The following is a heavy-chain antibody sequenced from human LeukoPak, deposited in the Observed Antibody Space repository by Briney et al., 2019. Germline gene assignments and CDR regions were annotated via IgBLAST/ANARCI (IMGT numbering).Heavy chain of an antibody. V-gene: IGHV4-30-4*01. Sequence: SETLSLTCTVSGGSISSGDYYWSWIRQPPGKGLEWIGYIYYSGSTYYNPSLKSRVTISVDTSKNQFSLKLSSVTAADTAVYYCARDEPGYGSGSYYNDWGQGTLVTVSS. CDR2: IYYSGST. J-gene: IGHJ4*02. CDR3: ARDEPGYGSGSYYND. D-gene: IGHD3-10*01. CDR1: GGSISSGDYY.